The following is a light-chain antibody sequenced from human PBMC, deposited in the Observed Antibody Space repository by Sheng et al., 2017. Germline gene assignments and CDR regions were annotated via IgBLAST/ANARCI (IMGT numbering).Light chain of an antibody. J-gene: IGLJ3*02. CDR3: QTWGTGIRGV. V-gene: IGLV4-69*01. CDR1: SEYSSYA. CDR2: LNSDGSH. Sequence: QPVLTQSPSASASLGASVKLTCTLSSEYSSYAIAWHQQQPEKGPRYLMKLNSDGSHSKGDGIPDRFSGSSSGAERYLTISSLQSEDEADYYCQTWGTGIRGVFGGGTKLTVL.